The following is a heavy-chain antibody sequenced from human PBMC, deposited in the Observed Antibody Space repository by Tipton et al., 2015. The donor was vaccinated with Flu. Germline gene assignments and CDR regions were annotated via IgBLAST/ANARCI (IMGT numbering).Heavy chain of an antibody. V-gene: IGHV3-30-3*01. J-gene: IGHJ5*02. CDR1: GFTFSSYA. CDR3: ARDEEVEYYDILTGPQS. CDR2: ISYDGSNK. Sequence: AVSGFTFSSYAMHWVRQAPGKGLEWVAVISYDGSNKYYADSVKGRFTISRDNSKNTLYPQMNSLRAEDTAVYYCARDEEVEYYDILTGPQSWGQGTLVTVSS. D-gene: IGHD3-9*01.